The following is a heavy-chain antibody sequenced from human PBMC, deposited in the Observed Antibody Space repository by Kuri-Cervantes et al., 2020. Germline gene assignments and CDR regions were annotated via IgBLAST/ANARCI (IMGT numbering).Heavy chain of an antibody. Sequence: GESLKISCAASGFTFSSYWMNWVRQGPGKGLVWVSRINSDGSCITYADSVKGRFTISRDNAKNTLYLQMNSLRAEDTAVYYCAKLGGITPIVVTNSGMDVWGQGTTVTVSS. D-gene: IGHD3-22*01. J-gene: IGHJ6*02. CDR3: AKLGGITPIVVTNSGMDV. CDR2: INSDGSCI. V-gene: IGHV3-74*01. CDR1: GFTFSSYW.